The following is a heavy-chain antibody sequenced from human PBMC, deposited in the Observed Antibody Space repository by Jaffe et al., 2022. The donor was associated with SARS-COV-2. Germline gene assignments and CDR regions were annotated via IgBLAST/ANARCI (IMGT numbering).Heavy chain of an antibody. V-gene: IGHV1-2*02. J-gene: IGHJ4*02. CDR2: INPNSGGT. CDR1: GYTFTGYY. CDR3: ARVAETSGELKTLGY. Sequence: QVQLVQSGAEVKKPGASVKVSCKASGYTFTGYYMHWVRQAPGQGLEWMGWINPNSGGTNYAQKFQGRVTMTRDTSISTAYMELSRLRSDDTAVYYCARVAETSGELKTLGYWGQGTLVTVSS. D-gene: IGHD1-26*01.